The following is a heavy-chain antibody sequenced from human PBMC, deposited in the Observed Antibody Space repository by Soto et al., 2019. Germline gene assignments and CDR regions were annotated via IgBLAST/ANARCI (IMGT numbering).Heavy chain of an antibody. CDR3: ARRNYASGHTFDP. Sequence: PGGSLRLSCAASGFTFSSYWMHWVRQAPGKGLVWVSHINSDGSSTTYADSVKGRFTISRDNAKNTLYLQMNSLRAEDTAVYYCARRNYASGHTFDPWGQGTLVTVSS. CDR2: INSDGSST. J-gene: IGHJ5*02. D-gene: IGHD3-10*01. CDR1: GFTFSSYW. V-gene: IGHV3-74*01.